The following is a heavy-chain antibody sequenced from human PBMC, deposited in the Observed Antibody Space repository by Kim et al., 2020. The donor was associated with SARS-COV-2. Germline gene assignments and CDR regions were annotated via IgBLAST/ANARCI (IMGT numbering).Heavy chain of an antibody. Sequence: YNPHLKSRVTISVDTSKNQFSLKLSSVTAADTAVHYCVRVTGGSGWYLDYWGQGTLVTVSS. J-gene: IGHJ4*02. V-gene: IGHV4-59*01. CDR3: VRVTGGSGWYLDY. D-gene: IGHD6-19*01.